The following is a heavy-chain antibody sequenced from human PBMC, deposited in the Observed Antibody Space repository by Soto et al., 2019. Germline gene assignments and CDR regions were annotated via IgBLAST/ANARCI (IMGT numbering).Heavy chain of an antibody. D-gene: IGHD6-19*01. J-gene: IGHJ4*02. V-gene: IGHV4-4*02. CDR2: IYHSGST. CDR1: GGSISGSNW. Sequence: QMQLQESGPGLVKPSGTLSLTCAVSGGSISGSNWWTWVRQPPGKGLEWIGEIYHSGSTNDNPSLKXXVXIXVDKSKNQFSLKLSSVTAADTAVYYCATSRSGWFDYWGQGTLVTVSS. CDR3: ATSRSGWFDY.